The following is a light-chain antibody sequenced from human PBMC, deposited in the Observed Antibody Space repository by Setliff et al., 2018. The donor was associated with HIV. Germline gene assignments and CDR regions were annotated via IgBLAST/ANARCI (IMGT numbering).Light chain of an antibody. CDR1: SSNIGAGFD. CDR3: SSYTASSTLV. CDR2: SFT. Sequence: QSVLAQPPSVSGAPGQRVTISCTGSSSNIGAGFDVHWYQQFPGTAPKLLIYSFTNRPSGVPDRFSGSKSGTSASLAISGLQPEDESDYYCSSYTASSTLVFGGGTK. J-gene: IGLJ3*02. V-gene: IGLV1-40*01.